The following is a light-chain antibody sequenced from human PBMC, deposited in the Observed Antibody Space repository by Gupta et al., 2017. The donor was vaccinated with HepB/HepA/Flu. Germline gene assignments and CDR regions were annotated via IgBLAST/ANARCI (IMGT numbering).Light chain of an antibody. CDR2: GAS. V-gene: IGKV3-15*01. CDR3: QQYNDWPPYA. J-gene: IGKJ2*01. CDR1: QSVSSN. Sequence: EIVMTQSPATLSVSPGERATLSCRASQSVSSNLAWYQQKPGLAPRLLIYGASTRATGIPARFSGSGSGTEFTLTISSLQSEDFAVYFWQQYNDWPPYAFGQGTKLEIK.